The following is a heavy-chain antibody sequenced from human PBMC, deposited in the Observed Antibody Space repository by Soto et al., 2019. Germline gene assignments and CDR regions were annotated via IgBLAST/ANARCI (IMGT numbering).Heavy chain of an antibody. CDR1: GGSFSGYY. CDR3: AREEGCRGSTRCYESQH. D-gene: IGHD2-2*01. CDR2: INHSGST. V-gene: IGHV4-34*01. J-gene: IGHJ1*01. Sequence: QVQLQQWGAGLLKPSETLSLTCAVYGGSFSGYYWSWIRQPPGKGLEWIGEINHSGSTNYNPSLKSRVTVSVGTSKNQFCLKLSSVTAADTAVYYCAREEGCRGSTRCYESQHWGQGTLVTVSS.